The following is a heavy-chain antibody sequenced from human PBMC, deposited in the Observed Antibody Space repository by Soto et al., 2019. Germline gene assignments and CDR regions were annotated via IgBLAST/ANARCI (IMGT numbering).Heavy chain of an antibody. Sequence: SVKVSCKASGGTFSSYAISWVRQAPGQGLEWMGGIIPIFGTANYAQKFQGRVTITADESTSTAYMELSSLRSEDTAVYYCAKNPIWFGELLPSYFDYWGQGTLVTVSS. CDR2: IIPIFGTA. CDR1: GGTFSSYA. V-gene: IGHV1-69*13. J-gene: IGHJ4*02. CDR3: AKNPIWFGELLPSYFDY. D-gene: IGHD3-10*01.